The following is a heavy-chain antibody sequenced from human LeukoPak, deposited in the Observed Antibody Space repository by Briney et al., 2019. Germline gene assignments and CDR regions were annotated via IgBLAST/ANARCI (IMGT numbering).Heavy chain of an antibody. CDR1: GFTFSSYS. CDR2: ISSSSSTI. D-gene: IGHD3-22*01. J-gene: IGHJ4*02. Sequence: GGSLRLSCAASGFTFSSYSMSWVRQAPGKGLEGVSYISSSSSTIYYADSVKGRFTISRDNAKNSLYLQMNSLRAEDTAVYYCARDDSSGFSPVDYWGQGTLVTVSS. CDR3: ARDDSSGFSPVDY. V-gene: IGHV3-48*01.